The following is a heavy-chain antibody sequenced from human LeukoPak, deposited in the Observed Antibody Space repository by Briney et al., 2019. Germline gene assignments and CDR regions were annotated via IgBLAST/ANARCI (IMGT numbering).Heavy chain of an antibody. CDR3: TRGSIAYYYMDV. D-gene: IGHD3-22*01. J-gene: IGHJ6*03. CDR1: GGSISSYY. CDR2: IYYSGST. Sequence: SETLSLTCTVSGGSISSYYWSWIRQPPGKGLEWIGYIYYSGSTSYNPSLKSRVTISVDTSKSQFSLKLSSVTAADTAVYYCTRGSIAYYYMDVWGKGTTVTISS. V-gene: IGHV4-59*01.